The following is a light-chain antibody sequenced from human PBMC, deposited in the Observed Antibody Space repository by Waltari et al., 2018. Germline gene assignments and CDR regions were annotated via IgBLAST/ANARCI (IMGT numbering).Light chain of an antibody. J-gene: IGKJ1*01. CDR3: QQYYTVSRT. CDR1: ETILFNSNNKNY. Sequence: DIVMTQSPDSLAGPLGERATIHGKPSETILFNSNNKNYLAWYQQKAGQPPKLLVYWASTRESGVPDRFSGSGSGTDFTLTISSLQAEDVAVYYCQQYYTVSRTFGQGTRVEIK. V-gene: IGKV4-1*01. CDR2: WAS.